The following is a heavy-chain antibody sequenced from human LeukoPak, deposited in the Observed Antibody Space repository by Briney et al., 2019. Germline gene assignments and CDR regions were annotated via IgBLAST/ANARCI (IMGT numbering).Heavy chain of an antibody. CDR1: GGSISSGDYY. CDR3: ARPSYYYGSGSYYLDAFDI. Sequence: SETLSLTCTVSGGSISSGDYYWSWIRQPPGKGLEWIGYIYYSGSTYYNPSLKSRVTISVDTSKNQFSLKLSSVTAADTAVYYCARPSYYYGSGSYYLDAFDIWGQGTMVTVSS. V-gene: IGHV4-30-4*01. D-gene: IGHD3-10*01. CDR2: IYYSGST. J-gene: IGHJ3*02.